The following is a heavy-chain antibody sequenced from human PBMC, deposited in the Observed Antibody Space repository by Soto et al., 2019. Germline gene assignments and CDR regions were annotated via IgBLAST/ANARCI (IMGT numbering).Heavy chain of an antibody. J-gene: IGHJ4*02. V-gene: IGHV4-59*01. D-gene: IGHD6-19*01. Sequence: QVQLQESGPGLVKPSETLSLTCNVSGGSISSYYWSWIRQPPGKGLEWIGYIYYSGSTNYNPSLESRVTISSEASKNQVSLKLSSVTAADTAVYYCARGRGSSGWGIDCWGQGTLVTVSS. CDR3: ARGRGSSGWGIDC. CDR2: IYYSGST. CDR1: GGSISSYY.